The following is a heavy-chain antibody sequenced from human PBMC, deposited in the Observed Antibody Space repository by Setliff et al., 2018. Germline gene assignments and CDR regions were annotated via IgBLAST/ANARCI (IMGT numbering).Heavy chain of an antibody. V-gene: IGHV3-11*01. CDR3: ARTTGYRLEGDFDY. Sequence: CAASGFTFSSSAMTWIRQAPGKGLEWISYIHDSGNPTYYADSVKGRFTVSRDNAKNSLYLQMTSLRAEDTAIYYCARTTGYRLEGDFDYWGQGTLVTVSS. CDR1: GFTFSSSA. J-gene: IGHJ4*02. CDR2: IHDSGNPT. D-gene: IGHD3-16*01.